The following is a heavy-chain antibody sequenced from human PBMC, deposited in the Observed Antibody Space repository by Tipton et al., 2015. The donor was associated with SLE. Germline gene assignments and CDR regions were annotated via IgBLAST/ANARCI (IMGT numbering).Heavy chain of an antibody. V-gene: IGHV3-48*03. CDR2: ISSSGSTI. Sequence: SLRLSCAASGFTFSSYAMNWVRQAPGKGLEWVSCISSSGSTIYYADSVKGRFTISRDNAKNSLYLQMNSLRAEDTAVYYCARSSRLAGTTDYWGQGTLVTVSS. CDR1: GFTFSSYA. CDR3: ARSSRLAGTTDY. J-gene: IGHJ4*02. D-gene: IGHD6-13*01.